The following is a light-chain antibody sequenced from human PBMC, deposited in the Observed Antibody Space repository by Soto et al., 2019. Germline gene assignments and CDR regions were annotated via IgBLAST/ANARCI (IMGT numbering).Light chain of an antibody. CDR2: DAS. V-gene: IGKV1-5*01. CDR3: QQYNSYSWT. J-gene: IGKJ1*01. Sequence: DIQMTQSPSTLSASVGDRVTITCRASQSISAWLAWYQQKPGEAPTLLIYDASSLESGVPSRFSGGGSETEFTLTISSLQPDDVATYYCQQYNSYSWTFGQGTKVDIK. CDR1: QSISAW.